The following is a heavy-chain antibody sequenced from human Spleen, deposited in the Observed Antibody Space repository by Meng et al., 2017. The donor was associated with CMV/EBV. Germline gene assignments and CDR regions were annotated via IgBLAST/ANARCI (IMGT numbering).Heavy chain of an antibody. V-gene: IGHV3-21*01. J-gene: IGHJ5*02. Sequence: GESLKISCAASGFTFSSYSMNWVRQAPGKGLEWVSSISSSSSYIYYADPVKGRFTISRDNAKNSLYLQMNSLRAEDTAVYYCARGREVVVVVPAAIGWFDPWGQGTLVTVSS. CDR2: ISSSSSYI. CDR1: GFTFSSYS. D-gene: IGHD2-2*01. CDR3: ARGREVVVVVPAAIGWFDP.